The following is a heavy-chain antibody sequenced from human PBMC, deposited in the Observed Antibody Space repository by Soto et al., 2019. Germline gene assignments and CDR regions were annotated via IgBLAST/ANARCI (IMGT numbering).Heavy chain of an antibody. Sequence: EVQLLESGGGLVQPGGSLRLSCAASGVTFSSYAMSWVRQAPGKGLEWVSAISGSGGSTYYADYGKGRFTISRDNSKNTLYLQMNSLRAEDTAVYYCAKDFTRATGEGCHDYWGQGTLVTVSS. D-gene: IGHD5-12*01. CDR3: AKDFTRATGEGCHDY. CDR1: GVTFSSYA. V-gene: IGHV3-23*01. CDR2: ISGSGGST. J-gene: IGHJ4*02.